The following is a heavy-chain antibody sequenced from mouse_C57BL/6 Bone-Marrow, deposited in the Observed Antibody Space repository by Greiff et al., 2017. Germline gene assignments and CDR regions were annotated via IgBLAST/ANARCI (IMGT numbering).Heavy chain of an antibody. CDR1: GYSFTSYY. CDR3: ASISWFAY. CDR2: IYPGSGNT. V-gene: IGHV1-66*01. J-gene: IGHJ3*01. Sequence: VMLVESGPELVKPGASVKISCKASGYSFTSYYIHWVKQRPGQGLEWIGWIYPGSGNTKYNEKFKGKATLTADTSSSTAYMQLSSLTSEDSAVYYCASISWFAYWGQGTLVTVSA.